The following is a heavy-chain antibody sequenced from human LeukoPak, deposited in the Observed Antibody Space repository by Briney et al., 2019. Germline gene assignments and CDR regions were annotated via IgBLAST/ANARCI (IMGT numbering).Heavy chain of an antibody. Sequence: GGSLRLSCAASGFTFSSYSMNWVRQAPGKGLEWVSSISSSSSYIYYADSVKGRFTISRDNAKNSLYPQMNSLRAEDTAVYYCARDSSGWYRYYYYGMDVWGQGTTVTVSS. J-gene: IGHJ6*02. D-gene: IGHD6-19*01. CDR3: ARDSSGWYRYYYYGMDV. CDR2: ISSSSSYI. V-gene: IGHV3-21*01. CDR1: GFTFSSYS.